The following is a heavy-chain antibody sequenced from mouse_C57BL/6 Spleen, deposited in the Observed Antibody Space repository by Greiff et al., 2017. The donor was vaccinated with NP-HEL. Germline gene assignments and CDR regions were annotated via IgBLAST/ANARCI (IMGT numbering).Heavy chain of an antibody. CDR3: ARSGDGYYEGDY. CDR2: INPNNGGT. J-gene: IGHJ2*01. V-gene: IGHV1-26*01. CDR1: GYTFTDYY. Sequence: EVMLVESGPELVKPGASVKISCKASGYTFTDYYMNWVKQSHGKSLEWIGDINPNNGGTSYNQKFKGKATLTVDKSSSTAYMELRSLTSEDSAVYYCARSGDGYYEGDYWGQGTTLTVSS. D-gene: IGHD2-3*01.